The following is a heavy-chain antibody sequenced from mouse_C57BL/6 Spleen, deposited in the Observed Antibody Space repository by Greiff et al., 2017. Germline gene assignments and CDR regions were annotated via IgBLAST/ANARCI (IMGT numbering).Heavy chain of an antibody. CDR1: GFTFSDYY. D-gene: IGHD1-2*01. V-gene: IGHV5-16*01. J-gene: IGHJ2*01. CDR3: ARDRDYYGLDY. CDR2: INYDGSST. Sequence: EVQLVESEGGLVQPGSSMKLSCTASGFTFSDYYMAWVRQVPEKGLEWVANINYDGSSTYYLDSLKSRFIISRDNAKNSLYLQMSSLKSEDTATYYCARDRDYYGLDYWGQGTTLTVSS.